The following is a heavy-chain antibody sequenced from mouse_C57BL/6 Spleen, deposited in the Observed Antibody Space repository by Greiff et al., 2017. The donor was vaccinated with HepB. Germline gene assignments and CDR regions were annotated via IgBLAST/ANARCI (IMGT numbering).Heavy chain of an antibody. J-gene: IGHJ3*01. V-gene: IGHV5-6*01. CDR2: ISSGGSYT. D-gene: IGHD2-1*01. CDR1: VFTFSSYG. CDR3: ARHWDGNPFAY. Sequence: EVKLMESGGDLVKPGGSLKLSCAASVFTFSSYGMSWVRQTPDKRLEWVATISSGGSYTYYPDSVKGRFTISRDNAKNTMYLQMSSLKSEDTAMYYCARHWDGNPFAYWGQGTLVTVSA.